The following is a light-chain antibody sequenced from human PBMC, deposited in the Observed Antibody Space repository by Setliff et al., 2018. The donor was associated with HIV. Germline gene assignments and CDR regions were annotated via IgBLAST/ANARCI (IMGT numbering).Light chain of an antibody. V-gene: IGLV2-14*01. J-gene: IGLJ1*01. CDR2: EVS. CDR3: SSYTSSGTLFV. Sequence: LTQPASVSGSPGQSITISCTGTNSDIGGYDYVYWYQQQPGKAPKLMIYEVSGRPSGVSHRFSGSKSGTTASLTISGLQTEDEADYFCSSYTSSGTLFVFGTGTKVTVL. CDR1: NSDIGGYDY.